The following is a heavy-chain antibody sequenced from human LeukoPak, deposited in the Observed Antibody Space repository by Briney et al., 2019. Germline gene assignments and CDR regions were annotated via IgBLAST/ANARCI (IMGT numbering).Heavy chain of an antibody. V-gene: IGHV1-3*01. D-gene: IGHD3-3*01. CDR2: INGGNGDT. CDR3: ARGLWSAHRREYYFDS. J-gene: IGHJ4*02. CDR1: GYTFTNYA. Sequence: GASVKVSCKASGYTFTNYAVNWLRQAPGQRLEWMGWINGGNGDTKFSQNYQARVTITRDASASTAYMELSSLTSEDTAVYFCARGLWSAHRREYYFDSWGQGTLVTVPS.